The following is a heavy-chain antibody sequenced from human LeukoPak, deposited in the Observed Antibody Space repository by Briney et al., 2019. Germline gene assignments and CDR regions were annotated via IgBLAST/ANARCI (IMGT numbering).Heavy chain of an antibody. CDR2: ISYDGSNK. CDR1: GFTFSSYG. J-gene: IGHJ3*02. CDR3: AKDRSGGALDI. V-gene: IGHV3-30*18. Sequence: GRSLRLSCAASGFTFSSYGMHWVRQAPGKGLEWVAVISYDGSNKYYADSVKRRFTISRDNAKNTLYLQMNSLRAEDTAVYYCAKDRSGGALDIWGQGTMVTVSS. D-gene: IGHD2-15*01.